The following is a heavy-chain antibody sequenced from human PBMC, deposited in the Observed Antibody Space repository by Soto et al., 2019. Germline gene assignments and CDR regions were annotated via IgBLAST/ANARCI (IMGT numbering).Heavy chain of an antibody. V-gene: IGHV3-30*18. CDR2: ISYDGSNT. CDR3: VKGAGDRLSLGMDV. CDR1: GFSISDYG. D-gene: IGHD1-26*01. J-gene: IGHJ6*02. Sequence: GGSLRLSCAASGFSISDYGMEWVRQAPGKGLEWVALISYDGSNTYYADSVKGRFTISRDNSKDTLFLQMTGLRREDTAVYYCVKGAGDRLSLGMDVWGQGTTVTGSS.